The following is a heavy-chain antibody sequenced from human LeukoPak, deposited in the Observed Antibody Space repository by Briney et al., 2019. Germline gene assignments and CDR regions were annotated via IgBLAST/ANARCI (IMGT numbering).Heavy chain of an antibody. D-gene: IGHD5-18*01. CDR2: ISAYNGNA. CDR3: ARDMRDTAMVTFDY. Sequence: ASAKVSCTASGYTFTSYGISWVRQAPGQGLEWMGCISAYNGNANYAQKLQSRVTMTTDTSTSTAYMELRSLRSDDTAVYYCARDMRDTAMVTFDYWGQGTLVTVSS. J-gene: IGHJ4*02. V-gene: IGHV1-18*01. CDR1: GYTFTSYG.